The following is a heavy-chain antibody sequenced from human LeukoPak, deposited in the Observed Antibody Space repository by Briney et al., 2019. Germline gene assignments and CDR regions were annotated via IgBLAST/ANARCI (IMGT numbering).Heavy chain of an antibody. V-gene: IGHV3-20*04. J-gene: IGHJ4*02. Sequence: GGSLRLSCAASGFNFDGYGMNWVRQAPGKGLEWVAGLNRNGDKTGYAGSVKGRLTISRDNAKSSLYLQMNSLRAEDTALYFCAREGHIVAVASLDYWGPGTLVTVSS. CDR1: GFNFDGYG. CDR2: LNRNGDKT. CDR3: AREGHIVAVASLDY. D-gene: IGHD2-15*01.